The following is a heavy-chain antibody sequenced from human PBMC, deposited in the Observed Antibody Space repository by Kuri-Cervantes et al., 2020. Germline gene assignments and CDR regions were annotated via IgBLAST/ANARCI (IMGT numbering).Heavy chain of an antibody. D-gene: IGHD6-19*01. V-gene: IGHV3-7*01. Sequence: GGSLRLSCAASGFTFSSYWMSWVRQAPGKGLEWVANIKQDGSEKYYVDSVKGRFTISRDNAKNSLYLQMNSLRAEDTAVYYCATSGGGIAVADHYFDYWGQGTLVTVSS. CDR2: IKQDGSEK. CDR3: ATSGGGIAVADHYFDY. J-gene: IGHJ4*02. CDR1: GFTFSSYW.